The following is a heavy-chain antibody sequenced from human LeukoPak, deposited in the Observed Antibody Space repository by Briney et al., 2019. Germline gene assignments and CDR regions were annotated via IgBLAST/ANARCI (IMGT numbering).Heavy chain of an antibody. CDR3: ARAGSHRRLAFDY. V-gene: IGHV4-39*07. Sequence: SETLSLTCTVSGGSISSSSYYWGWIRQPPGKGLEWIGSIYYSGSTYYNPSLKSRVTISVDTSKNQFSLKLSSVTAADTAVYYCARAGSHRRLAFDYWGQGTLVTVSS. J-gene: IGHJ4*02. CDR1: GGSISSSSYY. CDR2: IYYSGST. D-gene: IGHD1-26*01.